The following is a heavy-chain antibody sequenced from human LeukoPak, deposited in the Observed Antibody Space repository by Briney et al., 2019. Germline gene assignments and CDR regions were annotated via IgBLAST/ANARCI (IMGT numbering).Heavy chain of an antibody. J-gene: IGHJ4*02. D-gene: IGHD6-25*01. V-gene: IGHV3-23*01. CDR3: AKEFQQRLGLYYFDY. CDR1: GFPLSSYA. Sequence: GGSLRLSCAASGFPLSSYAMSWVRQAPGKGLEWVSAISGSGRSTYYEDSVKGRFTISRDNSKNTLYLQMNSLRAEDTAVYYCAKEFQQRLGLYYFDYWGRGTLVSVPS. CDR2: ISGSGRST.